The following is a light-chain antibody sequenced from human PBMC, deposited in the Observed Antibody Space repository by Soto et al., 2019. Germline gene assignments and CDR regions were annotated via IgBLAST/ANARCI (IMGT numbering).Light chain of an antibody. CDR2: TSS. CDR1: RSVRSN. CDR3: QQYNEWPFT. V-gene: IGKV3-15*01. J-gene: IGKJ2*01. Sequence: EVVMTQSPSTLSVSPGERAAISCRASRSVRSNLAWYQQKPGQAPRILIYTSSSRAIGIPARFSGSGSGTEFTLTISSLQYEDLAIYYCQQYNEWPFTFGQGTKLDIK.